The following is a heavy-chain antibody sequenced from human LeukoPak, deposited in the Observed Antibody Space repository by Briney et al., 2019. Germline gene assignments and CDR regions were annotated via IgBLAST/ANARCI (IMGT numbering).Heavy chain of an antibody. CDR2: IYYSGST. D-gene: IGHD6-6*01. V-gene: IGHV4-59*01. CDR1: GGSISSYY. CDR3: ARDDGIAAQD. J-gene: IGHJ4*02. Sequence: ASETLSLTCTVSGGSISSYYWSWIRQPPGKGLEWIGYIYYSGSTNYNPSLKSRVTISVDTSKNQLSLKLSSVTAADTAVYYCARDDGIAAQDWGQGTLVTVSS.